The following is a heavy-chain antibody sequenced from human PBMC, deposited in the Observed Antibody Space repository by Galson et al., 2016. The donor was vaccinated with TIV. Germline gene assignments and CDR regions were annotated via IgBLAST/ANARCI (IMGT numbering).Heavy chain of an antibody. D-gene: IGHD2-21*01. V-gene: IGHV3-30*18. CDR1: GFSFSSFG. Sequence: LRLSCAAAGFSFSSFGMHWVRQAPGQGLEWVAVISNDGTDTYFSDSVKGRFTISRDNSKDMLYLQMSSLRAEDTAVYYCAKGSTRRVNAPDYWGEGTLVTVSS. CDR2: ISNDGTDT. J-gene: IGHJ4*02. CDR3: AKGSTRRVNAPDY.